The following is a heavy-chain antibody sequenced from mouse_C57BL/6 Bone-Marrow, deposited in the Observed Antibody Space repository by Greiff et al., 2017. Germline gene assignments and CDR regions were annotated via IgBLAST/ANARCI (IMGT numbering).Heavy chain of an antibody. Sequence: VQLQESGAELARPGASVKLSCKASGYTFTSYGISWVKQRTGQGLEWIGELYPRSGNTYYNEKFKGKATLTADKSSSTAYMQLSSLASEGSAVYFCASWGYDAGFAYWGQGTLVTVTA. CDR1: GYTFTSYG. V-gene: IGHV1-81*01. CDR2: LYPRSGNT. J-gene: IGHJ3*01. D-gene: IGHD2-2*01. CDR3: ASWGYDAGFAY.